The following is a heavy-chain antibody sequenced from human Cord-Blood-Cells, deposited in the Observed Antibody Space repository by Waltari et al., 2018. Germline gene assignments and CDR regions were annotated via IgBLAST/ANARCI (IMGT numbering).Heavy chain of an antibody. D-gene: IGHD3-3*01. V-gene: IGHV3-23*01. J-gene: IGHJ4*02. CDR2: ISGSGGST. CDR3: ANGRFLEWLFDY. Sequence: EVQLLESGGGLVQPGGSLRLSCAASGFTFSSYAMSWVRQAPGKGLEWVSAISGSGGSTYYADSVKGRFTISRDNSKNTLYLQMNSLRAEDTAVYYCANGRFLEWLFDYWGQGTLVTVSS. CDR1: GFTFSSYA.